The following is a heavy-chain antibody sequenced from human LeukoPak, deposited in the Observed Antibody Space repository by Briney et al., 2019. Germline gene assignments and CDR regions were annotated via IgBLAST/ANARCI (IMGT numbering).Heavy chain of an antibody. J-gene: IGHJ4*02. Sequence: AASVKVSCKASGYTFTGYYMHWVRQAPGQGLEWMGWINPNSGGTNYAQKFQGRVTMTRDTSISTAYMELSRLRSDDTAVYYCARDLGISGWYAPPLGYFDYWGQGTLVTVSS. V-gene: IGHV1-2*02. CDR3: ARDLGISGWYAPPLGYFDY. CDR2: INPNSGGT. D-gene: IGHD6-19*01. CDR1: GYTFTGYY.